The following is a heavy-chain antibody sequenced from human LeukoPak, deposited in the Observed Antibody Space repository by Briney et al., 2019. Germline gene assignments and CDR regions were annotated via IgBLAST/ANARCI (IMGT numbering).Heavy chain of an antibody. CDR2: VYTTGST. J-gene: IGHJ6*03. V-gene: IGHV4-4*07. CDR1: GGSSSSYY. CDR3: ASLMGATKGGYYYYYMDV. D-gene: IGHD1-26*01. Sequence: PSETLSLTCTVSGGSSSSYYWTWIRQPAGKGLEWIGRVYTTGSTNYNPSLKSRVTMSVDTSKNQFSLKLSSLTAADTAIYYCASLMGATKGGYYYYYMDVWGKGTTVTVSS.